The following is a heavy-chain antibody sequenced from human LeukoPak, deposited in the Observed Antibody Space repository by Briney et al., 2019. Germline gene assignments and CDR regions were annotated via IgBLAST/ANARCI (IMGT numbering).Heavy chain of an antibody. J-gene: IGHJ4*02. CDR3: ARGGSSGLTY. CDR2: INHSGST. CDR1: GFTFDDYG. V-gene: IGHV4-34*01. Sequence: GSLRLSCAASGFTFDDYGMSWVRQAPGKGLEWIGEINHSGSTNYNPSLKSRVTISVDRSKNQFSLKLSSVTAADTAVYYCARGGSSGLTYWGQGTLVTVSS. D-gene: IGHD6-19*01.